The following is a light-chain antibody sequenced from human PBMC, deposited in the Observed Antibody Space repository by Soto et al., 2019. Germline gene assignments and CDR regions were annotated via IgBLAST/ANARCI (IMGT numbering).Light chain of an antibody. CDR1: QPISSY. V-gene: IGKV1-39*01. CDR3: QPYHRQWS. Sequence: DIQMTQSPSSLSASVGDRVTFTFRASQPISSYLNWYQHEPGKAPKLLIYAASSLKSGVPARFSGSGSGTEFTLTISSRQSDEYGTCFTQPYHRQWSFGEGTQVDIK. J-gene: IGKJ1*01. CDR2: AAS.